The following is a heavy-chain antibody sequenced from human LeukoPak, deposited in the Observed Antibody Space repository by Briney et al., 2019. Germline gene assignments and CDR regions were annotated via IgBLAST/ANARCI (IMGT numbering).Heavy chain of an antibody. CDR2: IYTSGST. J-gene: IGHJ6*03. CDR3: ARLVRKANYYGSGSRRYYYYYYMDV. D-gene: IGHD3-10*01. CDR1: GGSISSYY. Sequence: SETLSLTCTVSGGSISSYYWSWIRQPAGKGLEWIGRIYTSGSTNYNPSLKSRVTISVDTSKNQFSLKLSSVTAADTAVYYCARLVRKANYYGSGSRRYYYYYYMDVWGKGTTVTISS. V-gene: IGHV4-4*07.